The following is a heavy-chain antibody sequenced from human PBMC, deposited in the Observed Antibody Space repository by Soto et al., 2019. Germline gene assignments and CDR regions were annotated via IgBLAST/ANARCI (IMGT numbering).Heavy chain of an antibody. CDR3: ARSQLPNYYYYGMDV. D-gene: IGHD2-2*01. CDR2: IIPIFGTA. V-gene: IGHV1-69*06. J-gene: IGHJ6*02. Sequence: SSVKVSCKASGGTFSSYAISWVRQAPGQGLEWMGGIIPIFGTANYAQKFQGRVTITADKSTSTAYMELSSLRSEDTAVYYCARSQLPNYYYYGMDVWGQGTTVIVSS. CDR1: GGTFSSYA.